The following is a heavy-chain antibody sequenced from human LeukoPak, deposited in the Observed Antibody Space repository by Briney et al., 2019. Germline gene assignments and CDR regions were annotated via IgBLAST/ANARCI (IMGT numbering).Heavy chain of an antibody. CDR2: INPNSGGT. CDR3: ARGSYDFWPRLDAFDI. Sequence: ASVKVSCNASGYTFTGYYMHWVRQAPGQRLEWMGWINPNSGGTNYAQKFQGRVTMTRDTSISTAYMELSRLRSDDTAVYYCARGSYDFWPRLDAFDIWGQGTMVTVSS. J-gene: IGHJ3*02. CDR1: GYTFTGYY. D-gene: IGHD3-3*01. V-gene: IGHV1-2*02.